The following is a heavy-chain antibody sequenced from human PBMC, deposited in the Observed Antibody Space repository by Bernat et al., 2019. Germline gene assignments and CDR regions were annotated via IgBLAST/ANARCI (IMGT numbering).Heavy chain of an antibody. D-gene: IGHD1-1*01. CDR2: IRCKANSYAT. Sequence: EVQLVESGGGLVQPGGSQKLSCAASGFTFSGSAMHWVRQASGKGLEWVGRIRCKANSYATAYAASVKDRFTISRDDSKSKTYLQMNSQKTEATAVYNCTTLTTDDFDIWGQGTMVTVSS. CDR3: TTLTTDDFDI. J-gene: IGHJ3*02. CDR1: GFTFSGSA. V-gene: IGHV3-73*02.